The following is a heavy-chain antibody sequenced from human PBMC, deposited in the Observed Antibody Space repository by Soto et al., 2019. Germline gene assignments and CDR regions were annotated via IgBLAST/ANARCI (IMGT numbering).Heavy chain of an antibody. V-gene: IGHV4-59*12. CDR1: GGSISSYY. J-gene: IGHJ6*03. Sequence: PSEILSLTCTVSGGSISSYYWSWIRQPPGKGLEWIGYIYYSGSTNYNPSLKSRVTISVDTSKNQFSLKLSSVTAADTAVYYCARNNYADTPLYYYYYYMDVWGKGTTVTVSS. CDR3: ARNNYADTPLYYYYYYMDV. CDR2: IYYSGST. D-gene: IGHD4-4*01.